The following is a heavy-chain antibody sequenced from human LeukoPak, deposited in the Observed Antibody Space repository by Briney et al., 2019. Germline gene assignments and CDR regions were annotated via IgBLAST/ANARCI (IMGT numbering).Heavy chain of an antibody. CDR3: ARNSTSWSFDL. CDR1: GDSNSSGYY. J-gene: IGHJ2*01. Sequence: SETLSLTCDVSGDSNSSGYYWGWIRQPPGKGLEWIGTIYHSGSTYYNPSLKSRVTISADTSKNQFSPTLNSVTAADTAVYYCARNSTSWSFDLWGRGTLVTVSS. D-gene: IGHD3-10*01. CDR2: IYHSGST. V-gene: IGHV4-38-2*01.